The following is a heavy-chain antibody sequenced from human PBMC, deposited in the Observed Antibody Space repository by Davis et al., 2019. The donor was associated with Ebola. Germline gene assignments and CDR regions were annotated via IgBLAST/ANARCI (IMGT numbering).Heavy chain of an antibody. D-gene: IGHD5-24*01. CDR3: ARGTDGYNPGGYFDS. J-gene: IGHJ4*02. CDR2: IFPGDSDT. Sequence: GESLKISCKGSGYSFTNYWIVWMRQMPGKGLECMGIIFPGDSDTRYSPSFQGQVTISADKSITTAYLQWSSLKASDTAMYYCARGTDGYNPGGYFDSWGQGTLVTVSS. CDR1: GYSFTNYW. V-gene: IGHV5-51*01.